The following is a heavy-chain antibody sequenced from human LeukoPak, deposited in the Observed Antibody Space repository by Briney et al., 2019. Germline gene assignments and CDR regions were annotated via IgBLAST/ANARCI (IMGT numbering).Heavy chain of an antibody. CDR1: GYTFTSYY. Sequence: ASVKVSCKASGYTFTSYYMHWVRQAPGQGLEWMGIINPSGGSTSYAQKFQGWVTMTRDTSISTAYMELSRLRSDDTAVYYCARGLYYGDYYYYYGMDVWGQGTTVTVSS. CDR3: ARGLYYGDYYYYYGMDV. CDR2: INPSGGST. V-gene: IGHV1-46*01. J-gene: IGHJ6*02. D-gene: IGHD4-17*01.